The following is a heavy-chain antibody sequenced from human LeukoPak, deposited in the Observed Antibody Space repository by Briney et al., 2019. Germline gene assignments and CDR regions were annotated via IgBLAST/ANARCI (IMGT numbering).Heavy chain of an antibody. D-gene: IGHD3-16*01. CDR2: IKSKTFGGTT. CDR1: GFTFSNAW. V-gene: IGHV3-15*01. CDR3: TTLGAFDY. Sequence: GGSLRLSCAASGFTFSNAWMSWVRQAPGKGLEWVGRIKSKTFGGTTDYAAPVKGRFTISRDDSKNTLYLHMNNLKTEDTAIYYCTTLGAFDYWGQGTLVTVSS. J-gene: IGHJ4*02.